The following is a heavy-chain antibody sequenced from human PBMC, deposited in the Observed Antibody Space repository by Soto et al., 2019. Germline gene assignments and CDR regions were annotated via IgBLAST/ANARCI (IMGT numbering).Heavy chain of an antibody. CDR3: ARDSYCTYNPVGDVDS. D-gene: IGHD2-8*01. CDR2: ISSSSSTI. J-gene: IGHJ4*02. Sequence: EVQLVESGGGLVQPGGSLRLSCAASGFTFSSYSMNWVRQAPGKGLEWVSYISSSSSTISYADSVKGRFTISSDNAKKEQHLQMNSLRAEDTAVYYCARDSYCTYNPVGDVDSWGKGTLVTVSS. V-gene: IGHV3-48*01. CDR1: GFTFSSYS.